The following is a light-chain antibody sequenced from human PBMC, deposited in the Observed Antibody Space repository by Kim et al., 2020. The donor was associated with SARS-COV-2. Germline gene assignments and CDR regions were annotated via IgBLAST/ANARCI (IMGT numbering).Light chain of an antibody. CDR3: QAWDSSTVV. Sequence: VSPGQTASITCSGDKLGDKYACWYQQQPGQSPVLVIYQDSKRPSGIPERFSGSNSGNTATLTISGTQAMDEADYYCQAWDSSTVVFGGGAQLTVL. V-gene: IGLV3-1*01. CDR2: QDS. J-gene: IGLJ2*01. CDR1: KLGDKY.